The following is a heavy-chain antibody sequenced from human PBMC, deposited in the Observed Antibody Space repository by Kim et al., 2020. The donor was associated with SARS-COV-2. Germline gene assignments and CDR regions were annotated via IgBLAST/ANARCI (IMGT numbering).Heavy chain of an antibody. V-gene: IGHV4-34*01. Sequence: SETLSLTCAVYGGSFSGYYWSWIRQPPGKGLEWIGEINHSGSTNYNPSLKSRVTISVDTSKNQFSLKLSSVTAADTAVYYCARTPGYSSSWYDGVYYYYGIDVWGQGTTVTVSS. CDR2: INHSGST. CDR1: GGSFSGYY. J-gene: IGHJ6*02. CDR3: ARTPGYSSSWYDGVYYYYGIDV. D-gene: IGHD6-13*01.